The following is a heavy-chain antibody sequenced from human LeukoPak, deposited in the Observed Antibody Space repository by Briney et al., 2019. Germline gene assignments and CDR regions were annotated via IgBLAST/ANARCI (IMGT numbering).Heavy chain of an antibody. CDR3: AKDIGEPGYKDY. V-gene: IGHV3-43*02. Sequence: PGGSLRLSCAASGFTFKDCAMHWVRQAPGKGLEWVSLISGDGASTFYADSVKGRFSISRDNSKNSLYLQMNSLRTEDTAFYYCAKDIGEPGYKDYLGQGTLVTVSS. CDR1: GFTFKDCA. D-gene: IGHD5-18*01. J-gene: IGHJ4*02. CDR2: ISGDGAST.